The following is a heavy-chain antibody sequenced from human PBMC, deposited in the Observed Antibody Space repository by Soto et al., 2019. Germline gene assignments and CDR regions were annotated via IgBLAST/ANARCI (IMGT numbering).Heavy chain of an antibody. CDR1: GSSMFSRKHY. D-gene: IGHD1-26*01. CDR2: MSYSGST. J-gene: IGHJ4*02. Sequence: LSLACPVSGSSMFSRKHYWGCIRRPPGKEMEWVGTMSYSGSTYYNPSLKSRVTISVDTSKTQLSLKLSSGTAVYTAVYYLVNSGCYFTTDYVCQGTRVTFAT. V-gene: IGHV4-39*01. CDR3: VNSGCYFTTDY.